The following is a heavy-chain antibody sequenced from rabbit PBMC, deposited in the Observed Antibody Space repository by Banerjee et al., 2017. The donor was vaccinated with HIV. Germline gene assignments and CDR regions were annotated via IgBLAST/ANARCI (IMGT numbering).Heavy chain of an antibody. J-gene: IGHJ4*01. CDR2: IDPVFGST. Sequence: QSLEESGGDLVKPGASLTLTCTASGFSFSSSYWICWVRQAPGKGLEWIGYIDPVFGSTYYASWVNGRFTISSHNAQNTLYLQLNSLTAADTATYFCVRNDDYGAYYFNLWGPGTLVTVS. V-gene: IGHV1S40*01. D-gene: IGHD2-1*01. CDR1: GFSFSSSYW. CDR3: VRNDDYGAYYFNL.